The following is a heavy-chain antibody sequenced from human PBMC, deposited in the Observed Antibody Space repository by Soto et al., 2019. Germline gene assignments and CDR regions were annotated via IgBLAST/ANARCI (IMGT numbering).Heavy chain of an antibody. Sequence: SETLSLTCKVSGGSITSYRWSWIRQSAGKGLEWIGRINTSGNTHYNPSLKSRVTVSIDTSQNQFFLTVTSVTAADSAVYYCARESGDNWDYEAYWGQGTPVTVS. J-gene: IGHJ4*02. D-gene: IGHD1-7*01. CDR2: INTSGNT. V-gene: IGHV4-4*07. CDR1: GGSITSYR. CDR3: ARESGDNWDYEAY.